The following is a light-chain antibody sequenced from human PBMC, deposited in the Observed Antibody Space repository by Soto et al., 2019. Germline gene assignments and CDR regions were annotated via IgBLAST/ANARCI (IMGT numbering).Light chain of an antibody. CDR1: FSNLGSNF. CDR2: RND. V-gene: IGLV1-47*01. CDR3: AAWDDSLRGVV. J-gene: IGLJ2*01. Sequence: QLVLTQPPSASGTPGQRVTISCSGTFSNLGSNFVFWYQQLPGAAPKLLISRNDQRPSGVPDRFSGSKSGTSASLAISGLRSEDEADYHCAAWDDSLRGVVFGGGTQLTVL.